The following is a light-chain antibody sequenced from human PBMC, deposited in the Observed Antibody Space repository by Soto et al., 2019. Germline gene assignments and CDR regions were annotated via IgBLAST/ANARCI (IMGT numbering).Light chain of an antibody. Sequence: EIVLTQSPGTLSLSPVERATLSCRASQSVSSSYLAWYQQKPGQAPRLLIYGASSRATGIPDRFSDSGSGTDFTLTISRLEPEDFAVYYCQQYGSSPLTFGGGTKVDI. J-gene: IGKJ4*01. CDR2: GAS. V-gene: IGKV3-20*01. CDR3: QQYGSSPLT. CDR1: QSVSSSY.